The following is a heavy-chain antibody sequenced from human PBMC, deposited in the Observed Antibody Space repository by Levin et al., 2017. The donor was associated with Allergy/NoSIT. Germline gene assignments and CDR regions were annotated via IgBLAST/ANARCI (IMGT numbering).Heavy chain of an antibody. CDR2: INPSGGST. CDR1: GYTFTSYY. D-gene: IGHD6-13*01. Sequence: KLGESLKISCKASGYTFTSYYMHWVRQAPGQGLEWMGIINPSGGSTSYAQKFQGRVTMTRDTSTSTVYMELSSLRSEDTAVYYCARSLGYSSSWLSIFDYWGQGTLVTVSS. CDR3: ARSLGYSSSWLSIFDY. J-gene: IGHJ4*02. V-gene: IGHV1-46*01.